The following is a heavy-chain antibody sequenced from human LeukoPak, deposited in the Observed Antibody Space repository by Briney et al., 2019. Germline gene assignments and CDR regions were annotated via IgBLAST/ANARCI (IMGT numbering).Heavy chain of an antibody. CDR2: ISSGGRT. Sequence: GGSLRLSCAASGFAFSAFAMSWVRQAPGKGLEWVSGISSGGRTYYADFVKGRFTISRDNSKNTLYLQMNSLRAEDMALYYCAGAYCSSTSCYMGGVDHWGQGTLVTVSS. CDR1: GFAFSAFA. J-gene: IGHJ4*02. V-gene: IGHV3-23*01. CDR3: AGAYCSSTSCYMGGVDH. D-gene: IGHD2-2*02.